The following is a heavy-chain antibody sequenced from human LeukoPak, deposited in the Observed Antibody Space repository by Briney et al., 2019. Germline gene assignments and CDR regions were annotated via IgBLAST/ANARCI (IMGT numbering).Heavy chain of an antibody. CDR2: ISYDGSNK. CDR3: AKLGMTTVVTSDY. CDR1: GFTFNSYG. J-gene: IGHJ4*02. Sequence: GGSLRLSCAASGFTFNSYGMHWVRQAPGKGLEWVAVISYDGSNKYYADSVKGRFTISRDNSKNTLYLQMNSLRAEDTAVYYCAKLGMTTVVTSDYWGQGTLVTVSS. V-gene: IGHV3-30*18. D-gene: IGHD4-23*01.